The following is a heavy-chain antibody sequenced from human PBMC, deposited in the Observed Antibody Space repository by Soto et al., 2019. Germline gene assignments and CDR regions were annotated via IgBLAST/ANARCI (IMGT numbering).Heavy chain of an antibody. V-gene: IGHV4-61*01. CDR2: IFHTGAT. CDR3: TRAPVSGSYCFDF. D-gene: IGHD1-26*01. CDR1: GGSVSSGNYY. J-gene: IGHJ4*02. Sequence: SETLSLTCTVSGGSVSSGNYYWSWIRQPPGKGLEWIGYIFHTGATNYNPSLKSRVTISLDTSMNQFSLKLSSVTPADTAVYYCTRAPVSGSYCFDFWGQGTPVTVSS.